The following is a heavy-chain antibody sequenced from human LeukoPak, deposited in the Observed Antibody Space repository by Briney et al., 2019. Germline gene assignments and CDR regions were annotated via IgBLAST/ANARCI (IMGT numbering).Heavy chain of an antibody. Sequence: GGSLRLSCAASGFTFSSYEMNWVRQAPGKGLEWVSAISGSGGSTYYADSVKGRFTISRDNSKNTLYLQMNSLRAEDTAVYYCAKDYGDRYYYYYYMDVWGKGTTVTISS. CDR3: AKDYGDRYYYYYYMDV. V-gene: IGHV3-23*01. CDR1: GFTFSSYE. J-gene: IGHJ6*03. CDR2: ISGSGGST. D-gene: IGHD4-17*01.